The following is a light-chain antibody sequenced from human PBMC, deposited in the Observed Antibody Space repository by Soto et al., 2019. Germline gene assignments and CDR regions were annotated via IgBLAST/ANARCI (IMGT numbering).Light chain of an antibody. CDR2: GAF. V-gene: IGKV3-15*01. J-gene: IGKJ1*01. Sequence: EILLTQSPSTLSLSPGERATLSCRASQSVSSYLAWYQQKPGQAPRLLIYGAFTRATGIPARFSGRGSGTEFTLTISSLQSVDFAVYYCQQYDNWPQTFGQGTKVDIK. CDR3: QQYDNWPQT. CDR1: QSVSSY.